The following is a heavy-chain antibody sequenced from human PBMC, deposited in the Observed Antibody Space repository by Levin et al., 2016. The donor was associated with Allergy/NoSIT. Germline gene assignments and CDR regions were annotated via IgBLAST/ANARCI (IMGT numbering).Heavy chain of an antibody. CDR2: IYYSGST. Sequence: WIRQPPGKGLEWIGYIYYSGSTNYNPSLKSRVTISVDTSKNQFSLKLSSVTAADTAVYYCAGGNFYYYGMDVWGQGTTVHRLL. CDR3: AGGNFYYYGMDV. V-gene: IGHV4-59*01. J-gene: IGHJ6*02. D-gene: IGHD4-23*01.